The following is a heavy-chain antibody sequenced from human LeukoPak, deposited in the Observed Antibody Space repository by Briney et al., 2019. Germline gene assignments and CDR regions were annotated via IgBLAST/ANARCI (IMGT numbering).Heavy chain of an antibody. V-gene: IGHV4-59*01. CDR3: AREDPQTKVPEGMDV. Sequence: SETLSLTCTVSGGSISHYYWSWIRQPPGKGLEWIGYIYYSGTTNYNPSLKSRVTISVDTSKNQFSLKLSSETAADTAVYYCAREDPQTKVPEGMDVWGQGTTVTVSS. CDR1: GGSISHYY. CDR2: IYYSGTT. J-gene: IGHJ6*02. D-gene: IGHD4/OR15-4a*01.